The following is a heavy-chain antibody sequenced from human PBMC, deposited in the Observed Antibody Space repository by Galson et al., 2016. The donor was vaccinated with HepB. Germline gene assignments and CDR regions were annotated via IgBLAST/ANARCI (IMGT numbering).Heavy chain of an antibody. CDR1: GFSLSTSGVG. CDR2: IYWDDDK. CDR3: AHRPQGGSGKFDS. V-gene: IGHV2-5*02. J-gene: IGHJ4*02. Sequence: PALVKPTQTLTLTCTFSGFSLSTSGVGVGWIRQPPGKALEWLALIYWDDDKRYSPSLKSRLTITKDTSKNQVLLTVTNRDPVDTATSYCAHRPQGGSGKFDSLGQGALGTVTS. D-gene: IGHD3-10*01.